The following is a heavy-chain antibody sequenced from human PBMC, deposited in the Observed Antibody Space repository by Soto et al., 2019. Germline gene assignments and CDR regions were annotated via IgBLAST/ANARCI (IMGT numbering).Heavy chain of an antibody. CDR2: INHSGST. V-gene: IGHV4-34*01. J-gene: IGHJ4*02. CDR3: ARDTFHWSIDY. D-gene: IGHD2-8*02. CDR1: GGSFSGYY. Sequence: SETLSLTCAVYGGSFSGYYWSWIRQPPGKGLEWIGEINHSGSTNYNPSLKSRVTISVDTSKNQFSLKLSSVTAADTAVYYCARDTFHWSIDYWGQGTLLTVSS.